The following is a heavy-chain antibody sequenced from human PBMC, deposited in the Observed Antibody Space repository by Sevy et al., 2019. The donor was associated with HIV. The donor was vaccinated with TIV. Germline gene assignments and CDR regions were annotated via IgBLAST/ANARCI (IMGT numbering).Heavy chain of an antibody. CDR2: ISYDGSNK. CDR3: TRSLGYCSGGSCPYYYYYGMDV. D-gene: IGHD2-15*01. J-gene: IGHJ6*02. V-gene: IGHV3-30*04. CDR1: GFTFSSYA. Sequence: GGSLRISCAASGFTFSSYAMHWVRQAPGKGLEWVAVISYDGSNKYYADSVKGRFTISRDNSKNTLYLQMNSLRAEDTAVYYCTRSLGYCSGGSCPYYYYYGMDVWGQGTTVTVSS.